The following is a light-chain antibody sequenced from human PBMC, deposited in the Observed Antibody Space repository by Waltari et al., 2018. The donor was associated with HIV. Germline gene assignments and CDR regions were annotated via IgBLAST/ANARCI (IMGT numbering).Light chain of an antibody. V-gene: IGLV1-47*01. CDR2: NDY. CDR3: AAWDNILSGYV. CDR1: SSNVGRDT. J-gene: IGLJ1*01. Sequence: QSALTQPPSTSGTPGQRVTMSCSGSSSNVGRDTVYWYQQIPGTAPNILIYNDYQRPSGVPDRFSGSKSGTSASLAISGLRSEDDADYYCAAWDNILSGYVFGTGTKVTVL.